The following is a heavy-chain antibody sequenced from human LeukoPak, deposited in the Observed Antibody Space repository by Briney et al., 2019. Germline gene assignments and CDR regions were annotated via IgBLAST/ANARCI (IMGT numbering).Heavy chain of an antibody. Sequence: PGRSLRLSCAASGFTFSSYGMHWVRQAPGKGLEWVAVISYDGSNKYYADSVKGRFTISRDNSKNTLYLQMNSLRAEDTAVYYCAKDRQGIAVAGRFDYWGQGTLVTVSS. CDR1: GFTFSSYG. J-gene: IGHJ4*02. V-gene: IGHV3-30*18. D-gene: IGHD6-19*01. CDR3: AKDRQGIAVAGRFDY. CDR2: ISYDGSNK.